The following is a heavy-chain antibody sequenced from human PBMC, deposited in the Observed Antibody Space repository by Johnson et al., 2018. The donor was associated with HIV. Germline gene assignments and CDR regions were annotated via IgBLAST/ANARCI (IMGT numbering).Heavy chain of an antibody. J-gene: IGHJ3*02. CDR2: ISGSGGST. D-gene: IGHD6-13*01. CDR1: GFTFSSYA. CDR3: ARDRGGIAEQSGAFDI. V-gene: IGHV3-23*04. Sequence: VQLVESGGGLVQPGGSLRLSCAASGFTFSSYAMSWVRQAPGKGLEWVSAISGSGGSTYYADSVKGRFNISRDNSKNTLYLQMNSLRAEDTAVYYCARDRGGIAEQSGAFDIWGQGTMVTVSS.